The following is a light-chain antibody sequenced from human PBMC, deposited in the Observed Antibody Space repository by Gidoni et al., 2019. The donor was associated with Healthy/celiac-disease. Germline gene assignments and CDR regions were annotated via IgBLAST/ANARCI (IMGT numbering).Light chain of an antibody. V-gene: IGKV3-20*01. J-gene: IGKJ4*01. CDR1: QSVSSSY. CDR3: QQYGST. Sequence: EIVLTQSPGTRSLSPGESANISCRARQSVSSSYLAWYQQTPGQAPRLLIHGASSRATGIPDRFSGSGSGTDFTLTISRLEPEDFAVYYCQQYGSTFGGGTKVEIK. CDR2: GAS.